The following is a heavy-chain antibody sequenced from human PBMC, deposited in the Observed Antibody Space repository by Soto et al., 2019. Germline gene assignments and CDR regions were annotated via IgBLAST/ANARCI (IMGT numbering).Heavy chain of an antibody. V-gene: IGHV3-64*01. CDR3: ARRARPDFYYMDV. D-gene: IGHD6-6*01. CDR1: GFTLRGSA. J-gene: IGHJ6*03. Sequence: GGSLRLSCAASGFTLRGSAMEMGRQARRKRVENVSGIRRKGDGTYYANTVQGRFTISRDNSKNTVYLQMGSLRPEDMAVYYCARRARPDFYYMDVWGKGTTFTVSS. CDR2: IRRKGDGT.